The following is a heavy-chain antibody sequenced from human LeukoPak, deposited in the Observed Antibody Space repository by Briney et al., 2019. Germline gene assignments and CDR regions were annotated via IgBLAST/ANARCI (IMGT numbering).Heavy chain of an antibody. J-gene: IGHJ5*02. CDR1: GGTFSSYA. Sequence: SVTVSCKASGGTFSSYAISWVRQAPGQGLEWMGGIIPIFGTANYAQKFQGRVTITRDESTGTAYMELSSLRSEDTAVYYCARDSGADSGYDSYWFDPWGQGTLVTVSS. V-gene: IGHV1-69*05. D-gene: IGHD5-12*01. CDR3: ARDSGADSGYDSYWFDP. CDR2: IIPIFGTA.